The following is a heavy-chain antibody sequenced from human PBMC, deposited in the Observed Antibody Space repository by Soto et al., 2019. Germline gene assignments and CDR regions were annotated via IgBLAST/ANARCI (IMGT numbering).Heavy chain of an antibody. CDR2: IYHSGST. J-gene: IGHJ5*02. CDR3: ARRGYCSGGSCYSYNPGFDP. Sequence: PSETLSLTCAVSGGSISSSNWLSWVRLPPGKGLEWIGEIYHSGSTNYNPSLKSRVTISVDKSKNQFSLKLSSVTAADTAVYYCARRGYCSGGSCYSYNPGFDPWGQGTLVT. CDR1: GGSISSSNW. V-gene: IGHV4-4*02. D-gene: IGHD2-15*01.